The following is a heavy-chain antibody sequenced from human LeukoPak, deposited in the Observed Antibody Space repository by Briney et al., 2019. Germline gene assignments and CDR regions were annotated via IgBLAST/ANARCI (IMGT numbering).Heavy chain of an antibody. CDR1: GFTFGYYE. J-gene: IGHJ6*03. V-gene: IGHV3-21*01. CDR2: ISSSSSYI. D-gene: IGHD6-13*01. Sequence: GGSLRLSCATSGFTFGYYEMNWVRQAPGKGLEWVSSISSSSSYIYYADSVKGRFTISRDNAKNSLYLQLNSLRAEDTAVYYCARAFIAAADYYYYYLDVWGKGTTVTVSS. CDR3: ARAFIAAADYYYYYLDV.